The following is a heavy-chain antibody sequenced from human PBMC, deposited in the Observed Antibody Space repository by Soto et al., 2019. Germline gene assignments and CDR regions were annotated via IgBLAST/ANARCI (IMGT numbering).Heavy chain of an antibody. CDR1: GDSISSIYW. V-gene: IGHV4-4*02. CDR2: IYYSGST. J-gene: IGHJ5*02. CDR3: ARSSGVSDTYWCDA. Sequence: SETLFLTCGVSGDSISSIYWWSWVRQTPGKRLEWIGEIYYSGSTNYNPSLTSRVTMSIDKSKNQFFLNLTSVTAADTAVYYCARSSGVSDTYWCDAWGQGTLVTVS. D-gene: IGHD3-10*01.